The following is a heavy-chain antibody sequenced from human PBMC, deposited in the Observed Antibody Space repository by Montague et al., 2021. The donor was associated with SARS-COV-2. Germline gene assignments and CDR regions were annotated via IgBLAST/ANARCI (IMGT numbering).Heavy chain of an antibody. D-gene: IGHD5-12*01. Sequence: SETLSLTCTVSGGSISSSNYYRDWIRQPPGKGLEWIGSIYDSGSTYYNPSLKSRVTISVDTSKNHFSLKLSSVTAADTAVYYRARRGRKLLPVATTIGGFDIGGQGTRVTVSS. V-gene: IGHV4-39*02. J-gene: IGHJ3*02. CDR1: GGSISSSNYY. CDR3: ARRGRKLLPVATTIGGFDI. CDR2: IYDSGST.